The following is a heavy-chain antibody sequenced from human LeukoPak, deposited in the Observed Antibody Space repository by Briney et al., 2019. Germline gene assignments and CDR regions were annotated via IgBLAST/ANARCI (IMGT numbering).Heavy chain of an antibody. D-gene: IGHD5-24*01. CDR2: ISAYNGNT. J-gene: IGHJ4*02. V-gene: IGHV1-18*01. Sequence: ASVKVSCKASGYTFTSYGISWVRQAPGQGLEGWGWISAYNGNTNYAQKLQGRVTMTTDTSTSTAYMELRSLRSDDTAVYYCARDRGEMATTYFDYWGQGTLVTVSS. CDR1: GYTFTSYG. CDR3: ARDRGEMATTYFDY.